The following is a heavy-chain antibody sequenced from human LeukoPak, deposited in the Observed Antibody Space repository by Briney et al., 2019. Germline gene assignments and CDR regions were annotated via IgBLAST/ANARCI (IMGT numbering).Heavy chain of an antibody. V-gene: IGHV3-30*03. D-gene: IGHD5-18*01. J-gene: IGHJ4*02. Sequence: GGSLRLSCAASGFTFNYYAIHWVRQAPGKGLEWVAVISSDGSIKYYADSVKGRFTISRDNSKNTLYLQMNSLRAEDTAVYYCATYRQVMLPFESWGQGTLVTVSS. CDR1: GFTFNYYA. CDR2: ISSDGSIK. CDR3: ATYRQVMLPFES.